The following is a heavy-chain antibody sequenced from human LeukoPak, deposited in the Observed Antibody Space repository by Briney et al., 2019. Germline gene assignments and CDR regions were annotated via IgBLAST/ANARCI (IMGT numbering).Heavy chain of an antibody. J-gene: IGHJ6*02. CDR3: ARSGPPSITIFGVVFTRYYYYGMDV. V-gene: IGHV1-8*01. D-gene: IGHD3-3*01. CDR1: GCTFTSYD. Sequence: ASVKVSCKASGCTFTSYDINWVRQAPGQGLEWMGWMNPNSGNTGYAQKFQGRVTMTRNTSISTAYMELSSLRSEDTAVYYCARSGPPSITIFGVVFTRYYYYGMDVWGQGTTVTVSS. CDR2: MNPNSGNT.